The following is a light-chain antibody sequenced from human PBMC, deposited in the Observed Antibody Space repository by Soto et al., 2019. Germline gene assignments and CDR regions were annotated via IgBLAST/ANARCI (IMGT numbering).Light chain of an antibody. CDR1: GRDIGAYYY. CDR2: GVK. Sequence: QSVLTQPASVSGSPGQSITISCTGSGRDIGAYYYVSWYQQHPGKAPKLLIYGVKNRPSGVSYRFSASKSAFTASLTISGLQAEDEAHYYCSSYTTSYFYVFGTGTKVTV. J-gene: IGLJ1*01. V-gene: IGLV2-14*01. CDR3: SSYTTSYFYV.